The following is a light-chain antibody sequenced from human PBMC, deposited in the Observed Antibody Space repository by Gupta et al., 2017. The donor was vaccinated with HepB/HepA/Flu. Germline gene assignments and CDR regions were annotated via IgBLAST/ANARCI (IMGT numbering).Light chain of an antibody. CDR3: SSYTSSSSYV. V-gene: IGLV2-14*01. Sequence: QSALPQPASVSGSPGQSITLACPGTSSYVGGYNYVSWYQQHPGKAPQLMIYDVSNRPSGVSNRFSGSKSGNTASLTSSGLQAEDEADYYCSSYTSSSSYVFGTGTKVTVL. J-gene: IGLJ1*01. CDR2: DVS. CDR1: SSYVGGYNY.